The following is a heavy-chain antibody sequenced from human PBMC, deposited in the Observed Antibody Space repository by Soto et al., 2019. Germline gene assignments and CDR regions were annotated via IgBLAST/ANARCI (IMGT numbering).Heavy chain of an antibody. CDR3: ARSLRFLEWSHNYYYYGMDV. D-gene: IGHD3-3*01. V-gene: IGHV4-34*01. CDR2: INHSGST. Sequence: SETLSLTCAVYGGSFSGYYWSWIRQPPGKGLEWIGEINHSGSTNYNPPLKSRVTISVDTSKNQFSLKLSSVTAADTAVYYCARSLRFLEWSHNYYYYGMDVWGQGTTVTVSS. J-gene: IGHJ6*02. CDR1: GGSFSGYY.